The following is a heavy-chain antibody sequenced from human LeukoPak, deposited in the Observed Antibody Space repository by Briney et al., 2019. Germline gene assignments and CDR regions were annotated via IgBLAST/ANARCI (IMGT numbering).Heavy chain of an antibody. CDR3: ARGDFSMGSYYYYYMDV. Sequence: GGSLRLSCAASGFTFSSYWMHWVRQAPGKGLVWVSRINSDGSSTSYADSVKGRLTISRDNAKNTLYLQMNSLRAEDTAVYYCARGDFSMGSYYYYYMDVWGKGTTVTISS. CDR1: GFTFSSYW. CDR2: INSDGSST. V-gene: IGHV3-74*01. D-gene: IGHD2-8*01. J-gene: IGHJ6*03.